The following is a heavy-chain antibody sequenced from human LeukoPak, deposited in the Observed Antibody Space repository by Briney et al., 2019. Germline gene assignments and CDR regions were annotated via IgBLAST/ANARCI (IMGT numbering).Heavy chain of an antibody. CDR1: GFTFSSYW. J-gene: IGHJ4*02. D-gene: IGHD3-3*01. V-gene: IGHV3-7*01. Sequence: GGSLRLSCAASGFTFSSYWMSWVRQAPGKGLEWVANIKQDGSEKHYVDSVKGRLTISRDNAKNLLYLQMNSLRVEDTAVYYCAGGPGFLIDCWGQGTLVTVSS. CDR3: AGGPGFLIDC. CDR2: IKQDGSEK.